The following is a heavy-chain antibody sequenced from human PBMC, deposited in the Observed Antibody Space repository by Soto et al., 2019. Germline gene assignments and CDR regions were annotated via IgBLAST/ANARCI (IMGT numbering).Heavy chain of an antibody. Sequence: PSETLSLTCTVSGGSVRSSRYYWGWIRQPPGKGLECIGTIYFSGKSYYNPSLKSRVTMSVDTSKNQFSLEVSSVAAADTAIYYCARLDYICLGSKYFYQMDVWGQRTTVTVSA. D-gene: IGHD4-4*01. CDR2: IYFSGKS. CDR3: ARLDYICLGSKYFYQMDV. CDR1: GGSVRSSRYY. J-gene: IGHJ6*01. V-gene: IGHV4-39*01.